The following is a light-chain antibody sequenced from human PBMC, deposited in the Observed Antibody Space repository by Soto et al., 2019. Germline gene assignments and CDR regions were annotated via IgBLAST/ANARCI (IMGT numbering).Light chain of an antibody. Sequence: DIQMTQSPSTLSASVGDRVTITCRASQSISSWLAWYQQKPGKAPKLRIYDASSLESGVPSRFSGSGSGTEFTLTISSLQTDDFATYYCQQYNSYPYTFGQGTKLEIK. J-gene: IGKJ2*01. CDR1: QSISSW. V-gene: IGKV1-5*01. CDR2: DAS. CDR3: QQYNSYPYT.